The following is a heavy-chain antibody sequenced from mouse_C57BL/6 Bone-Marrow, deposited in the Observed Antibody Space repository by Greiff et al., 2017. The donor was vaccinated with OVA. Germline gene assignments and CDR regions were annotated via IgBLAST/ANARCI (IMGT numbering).Heavy chain of an antibody. D-gene: IGHD1-1*01. CDR1: GYTFTSYW. J-gene: IGHJ4*01. Sequence: VKLQQPGAELVKPGASVKMSCKASGYTFTSYWITWVKQRPGQGLEWIGDIYPGSGSTNYNEKFKSKATLTVDTSSSTAYMQLSSLTSEDSAVYYCARSTTVVATDYAMDYWGQGTSVTVSS. CDR2: IYPGSGST. V-gene: IGHV1-55*01. CDR3: ARSTTVVATDYAMDY.